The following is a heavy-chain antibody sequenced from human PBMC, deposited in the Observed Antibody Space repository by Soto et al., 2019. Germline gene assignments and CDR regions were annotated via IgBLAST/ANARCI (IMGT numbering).Heavy chain of an antibody. V-gene: IGHV3-33*01. D-gene: IGHD2-2*01. CDR1: GFTFSSYG. CDR3: ARDPVLKYPEYYFDY. CDR2: IWYDGSNK. J-gene: IGHJ4*02. Sequence: GGSLRLSCAASGFTFSSYGMHWVRQAPGKGLEWVAVIWYDGSNKYYADSVKGRFTISRDNSKNTLYLQMNSLRAEDTAVYYCARDPVLKYPEYYFDYWGQGTLVTVSS.